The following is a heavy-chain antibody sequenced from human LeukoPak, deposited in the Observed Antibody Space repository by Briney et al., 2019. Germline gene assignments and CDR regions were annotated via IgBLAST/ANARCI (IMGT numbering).Heavy chain of an antibody. CDR1: GGSINNYF. J-gene: IGHJ4*02. D-gene: IGHD3-22*01. CDR2: IYYSGST. CDR3: ATRRGYDSTVYS. Sequence: PSETLSLTCTVSGGSINNYFWTWIRQPPGKRLEWIGSIYYSGSTNYNPSLKSRLTISVDTSKNLFSLKLSSVTAADTAAYYCATRRGYDSTVYSWGQGTLVSVSS. V-gene: IGHV4-59*08.